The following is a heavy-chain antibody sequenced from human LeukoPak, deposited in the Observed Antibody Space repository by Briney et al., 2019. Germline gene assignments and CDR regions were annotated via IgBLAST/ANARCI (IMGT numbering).Heavy chain of an antibody. CDR1: GFTFSSYA. CDR2: AGWAGGTT. D-gene: IGHD3-10*02. CDR3: AKELDTMFFDY. Sequence: GSLRLSCAASGFTFSSYAMHWVRQAPGKGLEWVSLAGWAGGTTFYSDSVRGRFTISRDSGRKSVYLQMNSLTTDDTAFYFCAKELDTMFFDYWGQGALVTVSS. V-gene: IGHV3-43*02. J-gene: IGHJ4*02.